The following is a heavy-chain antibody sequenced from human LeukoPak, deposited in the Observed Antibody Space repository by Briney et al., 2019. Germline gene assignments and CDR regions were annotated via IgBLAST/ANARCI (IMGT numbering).Heavy chain of an antibody. Sequence: ASVKVSCKTSGFTFTGQYLHWVRQAPGQGREWMGWIYPESGGTNYAQKFQGRVTMTRETSSDTAYLELSRLRSDDTAVYYCSGGGAKYDYWGQGPRVTASS. CDR1: GFTFTGQY. V-gene: IGHV1-2*02. CDR2: IYPESGGT. CDR3: SGGGAKYDY. D-gene: IGHD2-21*01. J-gene: IGHJ4*02.